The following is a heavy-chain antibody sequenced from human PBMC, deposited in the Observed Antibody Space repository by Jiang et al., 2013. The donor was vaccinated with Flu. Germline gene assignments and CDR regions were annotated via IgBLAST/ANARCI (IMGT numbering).Heavy chain of an antibody. Sequence: LLKPSETLSLTCTVSGGSISSSSYYWGWIRQPPGKGLEWIGSIYYSGSTYYNPSLKSRVTISVDTSKNQFSLKLSSVTAADTAVYYCARLKYYYGSATNFDYWGQGTLVTVSS. V-gene: IGHV4-39*01. D-gene: IGHD3-10*01. CDR2: IYYSGST. CDR1: GGSISSSSYY. CDR3: ARLKYYYGSATNFDY. J-gene: IGHJ4*02.